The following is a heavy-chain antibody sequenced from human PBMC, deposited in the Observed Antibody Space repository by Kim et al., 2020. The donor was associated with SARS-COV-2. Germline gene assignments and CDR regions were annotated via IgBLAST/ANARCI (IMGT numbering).Heavy chain of an antibody. V-gene: IGHV4-39*01. Sequence: SETLSLTCTVSGSSISSSSYYWGWIRQPPGKGLEWIGSIYCTGSTYYNPSLKSRVSISVDTSKTQFSLKLSSVTAADAAEYSCASTYYYGSGRYY. J-gene: IGHJ6*01. CDR2: IYCTGST. CDR3: ASTYYYGSGRYY. CDR1: GSSISSSSYY. D-gene: IGHD3-10*01.